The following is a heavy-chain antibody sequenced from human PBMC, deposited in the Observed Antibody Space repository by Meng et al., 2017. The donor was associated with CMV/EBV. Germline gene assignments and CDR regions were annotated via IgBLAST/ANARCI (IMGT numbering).Heavy chain of an antibody. D-gene: IGHD3-3*01. Sequence: ASVKVSCRASGYTFTSYYMHWVRQAPGQGLEWMGIINPSGGSTSYAQKFQGRVTMTRDTSTSTVYMELSSLRSEDTAVYYCARGNYDFWSGQPPDYWGQGTLVTVSS. CDR2: INPSGGST. J-gene: IGHJ4*02. CDR1: GYTFTSYY. V-gene: IGHV1-46*01. CDR3: ARGNYDFWSGQPPDY.